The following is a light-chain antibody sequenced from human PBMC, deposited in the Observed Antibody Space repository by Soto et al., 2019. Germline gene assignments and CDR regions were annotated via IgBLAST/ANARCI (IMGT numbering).Light chain of an antibody. CDR3: QQYGSSPPIT. CDR1: QSVSSSY. Sequence: IVLTHSPCTLSLSPLERATLSFMSIQSVSSSYLAWYQQKPGQAPRLLIYGASSRATGIPDRFSGSGSGTDFTLTISRLEPEDFAVYYCQQYGSSPPITFGQGTRLEIK. CDR2: GAS. V-gene: IGKV3-20*01. J-gene: IGKJ5*01.